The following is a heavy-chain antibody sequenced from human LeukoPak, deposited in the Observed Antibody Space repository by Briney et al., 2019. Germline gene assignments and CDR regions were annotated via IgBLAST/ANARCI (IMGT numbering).Heavy chain of an antibody. CDR3: AREGTSLWFYFDY. Sequence: GGSLRLSCAASGFTFSSHWMRWVRLAPGKGLEWVANIKQDGSQEYYVDSVQGRFTISRDNAKSSLYLQMNNLKADDTAVYYCAREGTSLWFYFDYWGRGSLVTVSS. V-gene: IGHV3-7*01. CDR1: GFTFSSHW. J-gene: IGHJ4*02. D-gene: IGHD2-21*01. CDR2: IKQDGSQE.